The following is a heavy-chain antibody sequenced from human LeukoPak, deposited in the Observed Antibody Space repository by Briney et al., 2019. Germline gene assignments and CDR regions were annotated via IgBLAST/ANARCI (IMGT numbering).Heavy chain of an antibody. D-gene: IGHD2-2*03. Sequence: ASVKVSCKASGYTFTSYDINWVRQATGQGLEWMGWMNPNSGNTGYAQKFQGRVTMTRDTSTSTVYMELSSLRSEDTAVYYCARGAPGYCSSTSCFDPWGQGTLVTVSS. CDR2: MNPNSGNT. V-gene: IGHV1-8*01. CDR3: ARGAPGYCSSTSCFDP. J-gene: IGHJ5*02. CDR1: GYTFTSYD.